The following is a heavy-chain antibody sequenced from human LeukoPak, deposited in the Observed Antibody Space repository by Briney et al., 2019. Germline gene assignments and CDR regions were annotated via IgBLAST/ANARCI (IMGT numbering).Heavy chain of an antibody. CDR1: GYTFTSYG. J-gene: IGHJ4*02. Sequence: ASVKVSCKASGYTFTSYGISWVRQAPGQGLEWMGWISAYNGNTNYAQKLQGRVTMTTVTSTSTAYMELRSLRSDDTAVYYCARDSTDSGYCSSTSCIFDYWGQGTLVTVSS. V-gene: IGHV1-18*01. CDR2: ISAYNGNT. CDR3: ARDSTDSGYCSSTSCIFDY. D-gene: IGHD2-2*01.